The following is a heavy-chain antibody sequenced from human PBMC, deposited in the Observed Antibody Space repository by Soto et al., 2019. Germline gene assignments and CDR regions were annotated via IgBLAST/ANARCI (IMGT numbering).Heavy chain of an antibody. CDR3: ASINDYGDLGFDY. Sequence: ASVKVSCKASGYTFTSYDINWVRQATGQGLEWMGWMNPNSGNTGYEQKFQGRVTMTRNTSISTAYMELSSLRSEDTAVYYCASINDYGDLGFDYWGQGTLVTVSS. CDR2: MNPNSGNT. V-gene: IGHV1-8*01. J-gene: IGHJ4*02. D-gene: IGHD4-17*01. CDR1: GYTFTSYD.